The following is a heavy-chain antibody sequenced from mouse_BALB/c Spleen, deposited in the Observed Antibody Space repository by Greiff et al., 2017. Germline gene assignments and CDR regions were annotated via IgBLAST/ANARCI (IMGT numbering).Heavy chain of an antibody. Sequence: EVQLQESGPGLVKPSQSLSLTCTVTGYSITSDYAWNWIRQFPGNKLEWMGYISYSGSTSYNPSLKSRISITRDTSKNQFFLQLNSVTTEDTATYYCARSRIYYDYGAWFAYWGQGTLVTVSA. CDR2: ISYSGST. D-gene: IGHD2-4*01. CDR1: GYSITSDYA. CDR3: ARSRIYYDYGAWFAY. V-gene: IGHV3-2*02. J-gene: IGHJ3*01.